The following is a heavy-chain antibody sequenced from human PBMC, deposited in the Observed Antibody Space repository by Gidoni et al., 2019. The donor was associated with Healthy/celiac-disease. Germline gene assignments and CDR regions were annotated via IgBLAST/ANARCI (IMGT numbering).Heavy chain of an antibody. CDR2: ISSSSSYI. V-gene: IGHV3-21*01. D-gene: IGHD3-16*01. CDR3: ATLGGSPFDY. J-gene: IGHJ4*02. Sequence: EVQLVESGGGLVKPGGSLRLSCAAPGFTFSRYSMNWVRQAPGKGLEWVSSISSSSSYIYYADSVKGRFTISRDNAKNSLYLQMNSLRAEDTAVYYCATLGGSPFDYWGQGTLVTVSS. CDR1: GFTFSRYS.